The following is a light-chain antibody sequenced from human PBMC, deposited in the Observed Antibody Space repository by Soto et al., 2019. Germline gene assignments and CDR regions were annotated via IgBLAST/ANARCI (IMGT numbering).Light chain of an antibody. Sequence: EIVLTQSPGTLSLSPGERVTLSCRASQSVTRSFLAWYQQKPGQAPRLLIYGASSRGTGIPDRFSGSGSGTDFTLTISRLEPEDFAVYYCHQYGSSPQAFGPGTKVDIK. CDR3: HQYGSSPQA. J-gene: IGKJ3*01. CDR2: GAS. CDR1: QSVTRSF. V-gene: IGKV3-20*01.